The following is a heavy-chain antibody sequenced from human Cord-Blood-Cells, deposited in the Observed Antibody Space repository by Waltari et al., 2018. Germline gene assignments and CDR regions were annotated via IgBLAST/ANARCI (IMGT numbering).Heavy chain of an antibody. CDR3: ARGSRIAAAGGPDY. D-gene: IGHD6-13*01. V-gene: IGHV3-30*04. J-gene: IGHJ4*02. Sequence: QVQLVESGGGVVQPGRSLRLSCAASGFTFSSYAMHWVRQAPGKGLEWVAVISYDGNNKYYADSVKGRFTISRDNSKNTLYLQMNSLRAEDTAVYYSARGSRIAAAGGPDYWGQGTLVTVSS. CDR1: GFTFSSYA. CDR2: ISYDGNNK.